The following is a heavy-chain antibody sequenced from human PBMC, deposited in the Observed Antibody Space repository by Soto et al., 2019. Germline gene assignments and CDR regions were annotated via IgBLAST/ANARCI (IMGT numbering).Heavy chain of an antibody. J-gene: IGHJ5*02. CDR3: AKGWEVLSGYFDP. CDR2: IRSKTNGYAT. CDR1: GFTFSDSA. Sequence: EVQLVESGGGLVQPGGSLKLSCAASGFTFSDSAMHWVRQASGKGLEWVGRIRSKTNGYATAYAASVKGRFTISRDDSKNTAYLQMNSLKTEDTAVYYCAKGWEVLSGYFDPWGQGTLVTVSP. V-gene: IGHV3-73*02. D-gene: IGHD1-26*01.